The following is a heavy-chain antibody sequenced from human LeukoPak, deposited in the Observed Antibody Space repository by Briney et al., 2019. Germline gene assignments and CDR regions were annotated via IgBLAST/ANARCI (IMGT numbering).Heavy chain of an antibody. CDR1: GFTFSNAW. D-gene: IGHD2-2*01. Sequence: GGSLRLSCAASGFTFSNAWMSWVRQAPGKGLEWVGRIKSKTDGGTTDYAAPVKGRFTISRDDSKNTLYLQMNSLKTEDTAVYYCTTDPCSSTLLDYWGQGTLVTVSS. J-gene: IGHJ4*02. CDR2: IKSKTDGGTT. CDR3: TTDPCSSTLLDY. V-gene: IGHV3-15*01.